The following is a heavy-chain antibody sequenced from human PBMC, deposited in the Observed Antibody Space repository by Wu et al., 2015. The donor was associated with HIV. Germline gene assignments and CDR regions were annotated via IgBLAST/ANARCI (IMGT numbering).Heavy chain of an antibody. CDR3: VRVGVLVTSAETLEYFQH. CDR1: GYTFSIFN. V-gene: IGHV1-8*01. Sequence: QVQLLQSGAEVRKPGASVKVSCKVSGYTFSIFNINWVRQVSGLGLEWMGWMNPKSGSTGYSQKFQGRVSMTRDTSISTAYLEVSSLASEDTAVYYCVRVGVLVTSAETLEYFQHWGQGSLVTVSS. D-gene: IGHD2-21*02. CDR2: MNPKSGST. J-gene: IGHJ1*01.